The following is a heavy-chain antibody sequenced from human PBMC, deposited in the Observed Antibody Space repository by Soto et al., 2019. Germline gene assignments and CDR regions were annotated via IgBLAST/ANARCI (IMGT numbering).Heavy chain of an antibody. J-gene: IGHJ6*02. Sequence: GGSLRLSCAASGFTFSSYGMHWVRQAPGKGLEWVAVIWYDGSNKYYADSVKGRFTISRDNSKNTLYLQMNSLRAEDTAVYYCARDLIRGNRGPYYYYYGMDVWGQGTTVTVFS. D-gene: IGHD3-10*01. CDR2: IWYDGSNK. CDR1: GFTFSSYG. V-gene: IGHV3-33*01. CDR3: ARDLIRGNRGPYYYYYGMDV.